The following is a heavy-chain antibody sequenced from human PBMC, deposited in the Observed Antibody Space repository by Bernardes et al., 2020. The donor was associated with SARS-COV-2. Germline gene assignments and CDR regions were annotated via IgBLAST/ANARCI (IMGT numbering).Heavy chain of an antibody. Sequence: ASVKVSCKTSGYTFTKYGVSWLRQAPGQGLEWMGWVSTYDGHTNYSQTYQGRISMTTDSATSTAYMEVRSLTSDDTAVYYCVRDATDYAFQTLYYDDFWGQ. CDR3: VRDATDYAFQTLYYDDF. D-gene: IGHD4-17*01. J-gene: IGHJ4*02. CDR2: VSTYDGHT. CDR1: GYTFTKYG. V-gene: IGHV1-18*01.